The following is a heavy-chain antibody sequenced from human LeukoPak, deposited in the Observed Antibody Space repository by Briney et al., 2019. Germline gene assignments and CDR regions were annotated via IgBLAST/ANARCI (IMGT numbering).Heavy chain of an antibody. CDR2: INPNSGGT. D-gene: IGHD5-18*01. V-gene: IGHV1-2*02. CDR1: GYTFTGYY. J-gene: IGHJ3*02. CDR3: AVDTAMVTYDAFDI. Sequence: GASVKVSCKASGYTFTGYYMHWVRQAPGQGLEWMGWINPNSGGTNYAQKFQGRVTMTRDTSISTAYMELSRLRSDDTAVYYCAVDTAMVTYDAFDIWGQGTMVTVSS.